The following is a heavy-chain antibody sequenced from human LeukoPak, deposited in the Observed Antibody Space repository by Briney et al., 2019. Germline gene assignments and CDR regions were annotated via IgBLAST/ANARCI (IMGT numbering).Heavy chain of an antibody. D-gene: IGHD2-15*01. Sequence: GESLKISCKGSGYSINNYWIGWVRQMPGKGLEWMGIIYPADSDIRYSPSFQGQVTISADKSISTAYLQWSSLKASDTAIYYCARQEYCIGGSCYTWFDPWGQGTLVIVSS. V-gene: IGHV5-51*01. CDR1: GYSINNYW. CDR2: IYPADSDI. J-gene: IGHJ5*02. CDR3: ARQEYCIGGSCYTWFDP.